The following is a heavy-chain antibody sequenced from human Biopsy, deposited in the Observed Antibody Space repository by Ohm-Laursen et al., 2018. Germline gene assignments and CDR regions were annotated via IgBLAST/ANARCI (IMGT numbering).Heavy chain of an antibody. CDR2: INPHSGTT. CDR3: AKGQDLRGGAEYFQH. CDR1: GYTFTGQY. V-gene: IGHV1-2*02. J-gene: IGHJ1*01. D-gene: IGHD2-15*01. Sequence: ASVKVSCKASGYTFTGQYLHWVRQVPGQGLEWMGWINPHSGTTKFAQDFQGRVTMTRDTSITTAYMELMRLRSDDTAVYYCAKGQDLRGGAEYFQHWGQGALVTVSS.